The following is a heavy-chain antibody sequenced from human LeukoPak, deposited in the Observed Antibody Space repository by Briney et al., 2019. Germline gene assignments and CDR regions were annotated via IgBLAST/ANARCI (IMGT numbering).Heavy chain of an antibody. CDR2: IKQDGSNK. V-gene: IGHV3-7*01. Sequence: GGSLRLSCAASGFTFSSYWMSWVRQAPGKGLEWVANIKQDGSNKYYADSVKGRFTISRDNSKNTLYLQMNSLRDEDTAVYYCAREERGILDYWGQGTLVTVSS. D-gene: IGHD7-27*01. J-gene: IGHJ4*02. CDR3: AREERGILDY. CDR1: GFTFSSYW.